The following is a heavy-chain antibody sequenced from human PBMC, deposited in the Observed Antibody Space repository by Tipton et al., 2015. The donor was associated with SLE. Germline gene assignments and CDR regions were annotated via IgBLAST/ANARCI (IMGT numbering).Heavy chain of an antibody. D-gene: IGHD2-8*01. CDR1: GGSIFSSY. CDR3: AREEGQWDAFDI. V-gene: IGHV4-59*01. Sequence: TLSLTCTVSGGSIFSSYWSWIRQPPGKGLEWIGCIYFSGSTNYNPSLRSRVTMSVDTSKNQFSLNLSSVTAADTAVYYCAREEGQWDAFDILGQGTVVTVSS. CDR2: IYFSGST. J-gene: IGHJ3*02.